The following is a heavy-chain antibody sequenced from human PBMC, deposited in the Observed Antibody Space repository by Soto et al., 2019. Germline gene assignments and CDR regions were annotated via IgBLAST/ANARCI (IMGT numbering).Heavy chain of an antibody. CDR2: ISGSGGST. J-gene: IGHJ6*02. CDR3: AKDRYCSSTSCYLSNYYGMDV. CDR1: GFTFSSYA. Sequence: GGSLRLSCAASGFTFSSYAMSWVRQAPGKGLEWVSAISGSGGSTYYADSVKGRFTISRDNSKNTLYLQMNSLRAEDTAVYCCAKDRYCSSTSCYLSNYYGMDVWGQGTTVTVSS. V-gene: IGHV3-23*01. D-gene: IGHD2-2*01.